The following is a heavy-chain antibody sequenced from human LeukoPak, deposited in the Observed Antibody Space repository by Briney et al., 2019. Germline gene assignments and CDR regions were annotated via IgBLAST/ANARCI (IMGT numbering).Heavy chain of an antibody. CDR2: IYYSGST. D-gene: IGHD3-10*01. J-gene: IGHJ4*02. CDR1: GGSISSSSYY. CDR3: ARLPYYYGSGSFDY. V-gene: IGHV4-39*01. Sequence: PSETLSLTCTVSGGSISSSSYYWGWIRQPPGKGLEWIGSIYYSGSTYYNPSLKSRVTISVDTSKNQFSLKLSSVTAADTAVYYCARLPYYYGSGSFDYWGQGTLVTVSS.